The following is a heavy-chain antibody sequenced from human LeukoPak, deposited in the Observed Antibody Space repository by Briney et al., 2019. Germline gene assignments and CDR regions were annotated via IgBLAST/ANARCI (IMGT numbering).Heavy chain of an antibody. Sequence: GGSLRLSCAASGFTFSSYAMSWVRQAPGKGLEWVSAISGSGGSTYYADSVKGRFTISRDNSKNTLYLQMNSLRAEDTAVYYCANHLPMADYYDSSGYEARLAFFDYWGQGTLVTVSS. CDR2: ISGSGGST. D-gene: IGHD3-22*01. V-gene: IGHV3-23*01. CDR1: GFTFSSYA. CDR3: ANHLPMADYYDSSGYEARLAFFDY. J-gene: IGHJ4*02.